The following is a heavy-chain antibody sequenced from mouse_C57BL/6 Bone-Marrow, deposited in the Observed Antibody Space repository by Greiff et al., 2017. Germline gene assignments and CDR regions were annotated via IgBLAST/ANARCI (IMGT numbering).Heavy chain of an antibody. CDR1: GFNINNSY. CDR3: ARSDYGSSSAWFAY. CDR2: INPANGNT. V-gene: IGHV14-3*01. J-gene: IGHJ3*01. D-gene: IGHD1-1*01. Sequence: VQLQQSVAELVRPGASVKLSCKASGFNINNSYMHWVKQRPEKGLEWIGRINPANGNTKYAPKFQGKATLTADTSSNTAYLQLSSLTSEDTASYYCARSDYGSSSAWFAYWGQGTLVTVSA.